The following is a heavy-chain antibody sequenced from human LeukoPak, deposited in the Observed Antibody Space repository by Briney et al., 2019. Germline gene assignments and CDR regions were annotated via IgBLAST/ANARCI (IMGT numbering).Heavy chain of an antibody. CDR2: IIPIFGTA. CDR3: ARSNYGGHSGVWFDP. D-gene: IGHD4-23*01. Sequence: SVKVSCKASGGTFSSYAISWVRQAPGQGLEWMGGIIPIFGTANYAQKFQRRVTITADESTSTAYMELSSLRSEDTAVYYCARSNYGGHSGVWFDPWGQGTLVTVSS. V-gene: IGHV1-69*13. J-gene: IGHJ5*02. CDR1: GGTFSSYA.